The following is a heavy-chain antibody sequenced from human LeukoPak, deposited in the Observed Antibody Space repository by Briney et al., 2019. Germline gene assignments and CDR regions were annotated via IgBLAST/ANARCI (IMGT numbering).Heavy chain of an antibody. D-gene: IGHD6-13*01. Sequence: PGRSLRLSCAASGFSFSSYGMDWVRQAPGKGLEWVAVIWYDGSNKYYADSVKGRFTISRDNSKNTVFLQMNSLRAEDTAVYYCARTANFAAGYYIDYWGQGTLVTVSS. J-gene: IGHJ4*02. CDR2: IWYDGSNK. CDR3: ARTANFAAGYYIDY. V-gene: IGHV3-33*01. CDR1: GFSFSSYG.